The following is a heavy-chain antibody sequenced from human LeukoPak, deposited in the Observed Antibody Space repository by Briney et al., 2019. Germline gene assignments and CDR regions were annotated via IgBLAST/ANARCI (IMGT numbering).Heavy chain of an antibody. CDR2: IYYSGST. CDR3: ARPNFLGVMTAPSAFDI. Sequence: PSETLSLTCTVSGVSISSSSYYWGWIRQPPGKGLEWIGSIYYSGSTYYNPSLKSRVTISVDTSKNQFSLKLSSVTAADTAVYYCARPNFLGVMTAPSAFDIWGQGTMVTVSS. D-gene: IGHD2-21*02. J-gene: IGHJ3*02. V-gene: IGHV4-39*01. CDR1: GVSISSSSYY.